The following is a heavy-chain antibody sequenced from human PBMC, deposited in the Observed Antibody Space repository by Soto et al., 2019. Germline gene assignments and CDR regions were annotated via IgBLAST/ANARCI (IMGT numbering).Heavy chain of an antibody. J-gene: IGHJ6*03. Sequence: ASVKVSCKASGYTFTSYDINWVRQATGQGLEWMGWMNPNSGNTGYAQKFQGRVTMTRNTSISTAYMELSSLRSEDTAVYYCARVHRLITIFGVAPGYYYMDVWGKGTTVTVSS. D-gene: IGHD3-3*01. CDR3: ARVHRLITIFGVAPGYYYMDV. CDR1: GYTFTSYD. V-gene: IGHV1-8*01. CDR2: MNPNSGNT.